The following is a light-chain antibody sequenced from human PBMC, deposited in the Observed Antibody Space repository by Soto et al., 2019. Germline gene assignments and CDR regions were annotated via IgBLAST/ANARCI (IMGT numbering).Light chain of an antibody. CDR1: QSVSSN. V-gene: IGKV3-11*01. CDR2: DAS. CDR3: QQRSEWPIT. J-gene: IGKJ5*01. Sequence: EIVMTQSPATLSVSPGERATLSCRASQSVSSNLAWYQQKPGQAPRLFIYDASNRATGIPARFSGSGSGTDFTLTIGSLEPEDFAVYYCQQRSEWPITFGQGTRLEI.